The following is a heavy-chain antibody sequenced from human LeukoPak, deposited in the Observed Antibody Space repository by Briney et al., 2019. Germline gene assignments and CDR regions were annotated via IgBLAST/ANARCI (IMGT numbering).Heavy chain of an antibody. CDR2: ISTSSSYI. V-gene: IGHV3-21*01. CDR3: AKTTDNYYYYYMDV. D-gene: IGHD4-17*01. J-gene: IGHJ6*03. CDR1: GFTFSSYS. Sequence: SGGSLRLSCAASGFTFSSYSMNWVRQAPGKGLEWVSSISTSSSYIYYADSVKGRFTISRDNAKNSLYLQMNSLRAEDTAVYYCAKTTDNYYYYYMDVWGKGTTVTVSS.